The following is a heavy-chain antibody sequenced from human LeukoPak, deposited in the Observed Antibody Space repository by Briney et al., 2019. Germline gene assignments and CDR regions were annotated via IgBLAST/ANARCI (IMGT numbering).Heavy chain of an antibody. CDR1: GGSISSSSFY. CDR3: ARGDYGDYAIDY. V-gene: IGHV4-39*07. CDR2: INHSGST. Sequence: PSETLSLTCTVSGGSISSSSFYWGWIRQPPGKGLEWIGEINHSGSTNYNPSLKSRVTISVDTSKNQFSLKLSSVTAADTAVYYCARGDYGDYAIDYWGQGTLVTVSS. D-gene: IGHD4-17*01. J-gene: IGHJ4*02.